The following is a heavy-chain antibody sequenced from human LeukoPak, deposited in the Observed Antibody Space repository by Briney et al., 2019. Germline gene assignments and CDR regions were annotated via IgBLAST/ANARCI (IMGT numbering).Heavy chain of an antibody. J-gene: IGHJ4*02. CDR1: GFTFDDYA. Sequence: PGRSLRLSCAASGFTFDDYAMHWVRQAPGKGLEWVSGISWNSGSIGYADSVKGRFTISRDNAKNSLYLQMNSLRAEDTALYYCAKGHSSSRIPFDYWGQGTLVTVSS. CDR3: AKGHSSSRIPFDY. CDR2: ISWNSGSI. D-gene: IGHD6-13*01. V-gene: IGHV3-9*01.